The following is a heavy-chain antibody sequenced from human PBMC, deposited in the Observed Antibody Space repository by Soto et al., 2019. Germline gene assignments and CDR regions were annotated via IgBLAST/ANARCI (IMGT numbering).Heavy chain of an antibody. D-gene: IGHD3-22*01. CDR3: ARVFGVDGYYLD. CDR2: IKQDGSEK. CDR1: GFTVSSYW. J-gene: IGHJ4*02. V-gene: IGHV3-7*03. Sequence: EVQLVESGGGLFQPGGSLRLSCAASGFTVSSYWMSGVRQAPGKGLEWVANIKQDGSEKYYVDSVKGRFTISRDNAKNSLYLQMNRLRAEDTAVYYCARVFGVDGYYLDWGKGTLVTVSS.